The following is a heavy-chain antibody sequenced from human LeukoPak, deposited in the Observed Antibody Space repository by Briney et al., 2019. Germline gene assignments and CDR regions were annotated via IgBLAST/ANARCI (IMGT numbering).Heavy chain of an antibody. Sequence: ASVKVSCKASGGTFSSYAISWVRQAPGQGLEWMGGIIPIFGTANYAQKFQGRVTITTDESASTAYMELSSLRSEDTAVYYCARLDGLAGIAVAGTGWFDPWGQGTLVTVSS. J-gene: IGHJ5*02. CDR2: IIPIFGTA. CDR3: ARLDGLAGIAVAGTGWFDP. V-gene: IGHV1-69*05. D-gene: IGHD6-19*01. CDR1: GGTFSSYA.